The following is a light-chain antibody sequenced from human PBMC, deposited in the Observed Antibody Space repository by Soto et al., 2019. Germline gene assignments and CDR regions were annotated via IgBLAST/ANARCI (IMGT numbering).Light chain of an antibody. CDR1: SSDVGGFDY. CDR3: SSHTSTSTPYV. V-gene: IGLV2-14*01. J-gene: IGLJ1*01. Sequence: QSVLTQPASVSGSPGQSISISCTGTSSDVGGFDYVSWYQQHPGKAPKLVIFEVNNRPSGVSNRFSGSKSGDTASLTISGLQPEDEAEYYCSSHTSTSTPYVFGTGTKVTVL. CDR2: EVN.